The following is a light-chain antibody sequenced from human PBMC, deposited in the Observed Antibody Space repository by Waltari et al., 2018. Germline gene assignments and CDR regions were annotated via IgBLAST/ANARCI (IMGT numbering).Light chain of an antibody. Sequence: QSALTQPPSASGSPGQSVTISCPGTSSDVCGSNYFSWYQQHPGKAPKLLLYEVTKRPSGVPDRFSGSKSGNTASLTVSGLQADDEADYYCTSYAGTSTFYVFGTGTEVTVL. CDR3: TSYAGTSTFYV. CDR2: EVT. CDR1: SSDVCGSNY. V-gene: IGLV2-8*01. J-gene: IGLJ1*01.